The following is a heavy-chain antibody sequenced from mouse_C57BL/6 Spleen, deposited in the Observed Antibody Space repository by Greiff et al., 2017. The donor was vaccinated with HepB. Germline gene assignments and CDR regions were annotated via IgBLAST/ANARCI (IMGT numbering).Heavy chain of an antibody. CDR3: ARSGGYEGAWFAY. D-gene: IGHD2-2*01. J-gene: IGHJ3*01. CDR2: IDPSDSYT. CDR1: GYTFTSYW. V-gene: IGHV1-50*01. Sequence: VQLQQSGAELVKPGASVKLSCKASGYTFTSYWMQWVKQRPGQGLEWIGEIDPSDSYTNYNQKFKGKATLTVDTSSSTAYMQLSSLTSEDSAVYDCARSGGYEGAWFAYWGQGTLVTVSA.